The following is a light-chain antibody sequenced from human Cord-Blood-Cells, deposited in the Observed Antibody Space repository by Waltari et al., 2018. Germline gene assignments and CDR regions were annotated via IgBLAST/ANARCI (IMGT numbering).Light chain of an antibody. CDR2: DAS. V-gene: IGKV3-11*01. CDR3: QQRSNWPRDT. J-gene: IGKJ2*01. CDR1: QSVSSY. Sequence: EIVLTQSPATPSSSPGVRATLFCRVDQSVSSYLAWYLQKPGQAPRLLISDASNRATGIPARFSGSCSGTDFTLTISHLAPEDFAVSYCQQRSNWPRDTFGQGTKLEIK.